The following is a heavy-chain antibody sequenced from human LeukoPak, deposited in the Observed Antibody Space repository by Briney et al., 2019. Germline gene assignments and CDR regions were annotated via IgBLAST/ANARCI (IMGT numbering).Heavy chain of an antibody. CDR1: GYTFTSYD. J-gene: IGHJ3*02. D-gene: IGHD6-13*01. CDR3: AREAAAGTGDDAFDI. V-gene: IGHV1-8*03. Sequence: ASVKVSCKASGYTFTSYDINWVRQATGQGLEWMGWMNPDSGNTGYAQKFQGRVTITKNTALTTAYMELSSLRSEDTAVYYCAREAAAGTGDDAFDIWGQGTMVTVSS. CDR2: MNPDSGNT.